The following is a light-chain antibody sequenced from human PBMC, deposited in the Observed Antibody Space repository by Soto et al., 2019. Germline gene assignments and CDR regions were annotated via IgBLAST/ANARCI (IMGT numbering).Light chain of an antibody. CDR2: GAS. CDR1: QSISIS. CDR3: QQTYTTPEIT. Sequence: DIQMTQSPSTLSASVGDRVPIPCRASQSISISLNWYQLKPGKAPNLLMYGASYLKSGVPTRFSGSGSGTDFTLTISSLQPEDFATYYRQQTYTTPEITFGQGTRLEIK. V-gene: IGKV1-39*01. J-gene: IGKJ5*01.